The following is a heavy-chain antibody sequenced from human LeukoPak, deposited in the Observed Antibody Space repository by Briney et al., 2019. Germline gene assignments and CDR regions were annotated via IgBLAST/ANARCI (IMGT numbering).Heavy chain of an antibody. CDR1: GGSISNYY. J-gene: IGHJ2*01. Sequence: SETLSLTCTVSGGSISNYYWSWVRQPPGKGLEWIGYISYSGSTNYNPSLKSRVTISVDTSKNQFSLKLSSVTAADTAVYYCARRGNYYDSSGYYHHWYFDLRGPGTLVTVSS. CDR3: ARRGNYYDSSGYYHHWYFDL. CDR2: ISYSGST. V-gene: IGHV4-59*08. D-gene: IGHD3-22*01.